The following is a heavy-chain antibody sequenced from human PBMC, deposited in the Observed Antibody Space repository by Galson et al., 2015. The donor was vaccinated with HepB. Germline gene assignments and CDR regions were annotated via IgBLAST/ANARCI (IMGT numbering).Heavy chain of an antibody. CDR2: INAGNGNT. CDR3: ARDGTWGDGYYFDY. Sequence: SVKVSCKASGSTFTSYAMHWVRQAPGQRLEWMGWINAGNGNTKYSQKFQGRVTITRDTSASTAYMELSSLRSEDTAVYYCARDGTWGDGYYFDYWGQGTLVTVSS. J-gene: IGHJ4*02. V-gene: IGHV1-3*01. CDR1: GSTFTSYA. D-gene: IGHD2-21*02.